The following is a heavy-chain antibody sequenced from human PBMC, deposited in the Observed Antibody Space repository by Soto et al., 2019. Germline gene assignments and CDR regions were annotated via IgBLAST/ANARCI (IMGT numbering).Heavy chain of an antibody. CDR3: ASYRGALYFES. CDR1: GRSMSSYN. V-gene: IGHV4-59*01. Sequence: QVHLQESGPGLVQPSETLSLTCSVSGRSMSSYNWCWIRQSPDKVLEWLGYVFYGGTDYNPSLGGRVSISVETSKSQFSLKLTSVTVADTAVYYCASYRGALYFESWAPGILVTVSP. D-gene: IGHD3-16*01. J-gene: IGHJ4*01. CDR2: VFYGGT.